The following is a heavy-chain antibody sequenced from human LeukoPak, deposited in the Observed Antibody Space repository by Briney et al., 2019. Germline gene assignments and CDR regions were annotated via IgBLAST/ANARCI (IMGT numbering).Heavy chain of an antibody. J-gene: IGHJ3*02. V-gene: IGHV3-15*01. CDR3: TTDYYYGSGSSDAFDI. CDR1: GFTFRNAW. CDR2: IKSKTDSGTT. D-gene: IGHD3-10*01. Sequence: PGGSLRLSCAASGFTFRNAWMSWVSQAPGKGLEWVGRIKSKTDSGTTEYAAPVKGRFTISRDESKNTLYLQINSLTTEDTAVYYCTTDYYYGSGSSDAFDIWGQGTMVTVSS.